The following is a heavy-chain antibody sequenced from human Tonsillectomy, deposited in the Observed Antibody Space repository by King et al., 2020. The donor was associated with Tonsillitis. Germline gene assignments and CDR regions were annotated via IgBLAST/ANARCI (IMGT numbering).Heavy chain of an antibody. Sequence: QLVQSGPEVKKPGASVRVSCKASGYIFSKFGITWVRQAPGQGLEWVGCGSGYNGDTKYAQSFQGRVTMTTDTSTTTAYMDLSSLRTDDTAVYYCAKDKPTAMVALDYWGQGTLVTVSS. D-gene: IGHD5-18*01. J-gene: IGHJ4*02. CDR3: AKDKPTAMVALDY. CDR2: GSGYNGDT. CDR1: GYIFSKFG. V-gene: IGHV1-18*01.